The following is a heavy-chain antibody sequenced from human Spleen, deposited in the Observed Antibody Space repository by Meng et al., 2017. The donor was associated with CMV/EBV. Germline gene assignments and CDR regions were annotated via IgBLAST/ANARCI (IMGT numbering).Heavy chain of an antibody. CDR3: VRFPGDLAPGRPYFFDY. Sequence: GGSLRLSCVTSGFTFTNFALAWIRQAPGKGLKWVSGISTGHFDYDADSVKGRFIISRDNSGKTLYLQMNRLRVDDTAIYYCVRFPGDLAPGRPYFFDYWGRGTLVTVSS. V-gene: IGHV3-23*01. D-gene: IGHD2-21*01. CDR2: ISTGHFD. J-gene: IGHJ4*02. CDR1: GFTFTNFA.